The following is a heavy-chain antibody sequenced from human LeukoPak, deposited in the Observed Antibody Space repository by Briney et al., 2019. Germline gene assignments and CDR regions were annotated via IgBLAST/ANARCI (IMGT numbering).Heavy chain of an antibody. Sequence: PETLSLTCTVSGGSISSYYWSWIRQPAGKGLEWIGRIHTSGSTNYNPSLKSRVTMSVDTSKNQFSLKLSSVTAADTAVYYCARDRYYYASSGYSQLFDYWGQGTLVTVSS. CDR1: GGSISSYY. V-gene: IGHV4-4*07. D-gene: IGHD3-22*01. J-gene: IGHJ4*02. CDR2: IHTSGST. CDR3: ARDRYYYASSGYSQLFDY.